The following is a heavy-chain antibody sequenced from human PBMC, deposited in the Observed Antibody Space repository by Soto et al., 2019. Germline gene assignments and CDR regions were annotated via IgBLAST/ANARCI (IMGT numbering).Heavy chain of an antibody. V-gene: IGHV1-46*01. CDR3: ARASAYYYDSSGYFPYFDY. D-gene: IGHD3-22*01. CDR2: INPSGGST. J-gene: IGHJ4*02. Sequence: ASVKVSCKASGYTFTSYYMHWVRQAPGQGLEWMGIINPSGGSTSYAQKFQGRVTMTRDTSTSTVYMELSSLRSEDTAVYYCARASAYYYDSSGYFPYFDYWGQGTLVTVSS. CDR1: GYTFTSYY.